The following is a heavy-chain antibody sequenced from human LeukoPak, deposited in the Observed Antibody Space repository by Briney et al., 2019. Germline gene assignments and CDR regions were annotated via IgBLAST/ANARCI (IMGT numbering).Heavy chain of an antibody. V-gene: IGHV1-2*04. Sequence: ASVKVSCKASGYTLTGYYMHWVRQAPGQGLEWMGWINPNSGGTNYAQKFQGWVTMTRDTSISTAYMELSRLRSDDTAVYYCASAGSGHCSSTSCPSYFDYWGQGTLVTVSS. CDR3: ASAGSGHCSSTSCPSYFDY. CDR1: GYTLTGYY. D-gene: IGHD2-2*01. CDR2: INPNSGGT. J-gene: IGHJ4*02.